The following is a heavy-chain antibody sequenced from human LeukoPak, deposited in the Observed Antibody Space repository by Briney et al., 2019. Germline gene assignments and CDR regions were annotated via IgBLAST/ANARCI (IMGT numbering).Heavy chain of an antibody. J-gene: IGHJ6*02. CDR2: IYHSGST. V-gene: IGHV4-30-2*01. CDR1: GGSISSGGYS. CDR3: ARVRYYYDSSGYPYYYYYGMDV. Sequence: PSETLSLTCAVSGGSISSGGYSWSWIRQPPGKGLEWIGYIYHSGSTYYNPSLKSRVTISVDRSKNQFSLKLSSVTAADTAVYCCARVRYYYDSSGYPYYYYYGMDVWGQGTTVTVSS. D-gene: IGHD3-22*01.